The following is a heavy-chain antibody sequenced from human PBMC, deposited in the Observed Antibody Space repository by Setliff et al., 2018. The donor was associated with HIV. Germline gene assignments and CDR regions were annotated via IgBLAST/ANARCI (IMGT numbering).Heavy chain of an antibody. CDR2: INPKSGAT. J-gene: IGHJ4*02. CDR3: ARWSSGWSYFDF. CDR1: GYRFTDFY. V-gene: IGHV1-2*02. Sequence: GASVKVSCKTFGYRFTDFYVNWVRQAPGQGLEWMGWINPKSGATKNAQKFQGRVTMTRDTSISTVYMELSRLRSDDTAVYYCARWSSGWSYFDFWGQGTLVTVSS. D-gene: IGHD6-19*01.